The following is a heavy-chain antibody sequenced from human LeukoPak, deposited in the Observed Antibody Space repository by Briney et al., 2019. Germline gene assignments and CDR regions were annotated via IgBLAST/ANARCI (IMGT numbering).Heavy chain of an antibody. J-gene: IGHJ6*02. CDR1: LGSLIWYY. V-gene: IGHV4-59*01. CDR3: ARGASVPADYYYYGMDV. CDR2: IYYSRST. D-gene: IGHD4/OR15-4a*01. Sequence: SETLSLTCTVSLGSLIWYYWSWIRQPPARGLEWVGDIYYSRSTHHNPALKSRGTVSVDTSKNQFSLKLSSVPAADTAVYYCARGASVPADYYYYGMDVWGQGSTVTVSS.